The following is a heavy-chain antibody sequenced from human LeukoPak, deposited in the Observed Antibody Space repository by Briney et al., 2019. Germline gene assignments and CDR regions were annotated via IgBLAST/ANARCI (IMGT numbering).Heavy chain of an antibody. CDR1: GYTFTCYY. V-gene: IGHV1-2*02. J-gene: IGHJ4*02. CDR3: APEVGRGYFDY. Sequence: GASVKVSCKASGYTFTCYYMHWVRQAPGQGLEWMGWINPNSGGTNYAQKFQGRVTMTRDTSISTAYMELSRLRADDTAVYYCAPEVGRGYFDYWGQGTLVTVSS. CDR2: INPNSGGT. D-gene: IGHD1-26*01.